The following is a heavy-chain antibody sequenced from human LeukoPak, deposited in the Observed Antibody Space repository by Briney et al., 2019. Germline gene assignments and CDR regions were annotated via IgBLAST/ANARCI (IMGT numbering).Heavy chain of an antibody. CDR2: INHSGST. CDR3: ARGGLGYCSSTSCYRGLRYFDY. Sequence: SXXRQPPGKGLEWIGEINHSGSTNYNPSLKSRVTISVDTSKNQFSLKLSSVTAADTAVYYCARGGLGYCSSTSCYRGLRYFDYWGQGXXV. D-gene: IGHD2-2*02. V-gene: IGHV4-34*01. J-gene: IGHJ4*02.